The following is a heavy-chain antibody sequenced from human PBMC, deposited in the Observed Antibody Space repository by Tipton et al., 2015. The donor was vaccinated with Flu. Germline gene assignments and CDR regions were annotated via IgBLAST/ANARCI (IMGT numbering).Heavy chain of an antibody. Sequence: SLRLSCAASGFTVSSNYMSWVRQAPGKGLEWVSVIYSGGSTYYADSVKGRFTISRDNSKNTLYLQMNSLRAEDTAVHYCLCLVWMHAFDIWGQGTMVTVSS. CDR1: GFTVSSNY. J-gene: IGHJ3*02. CDR3: LCLVWMHAFDI. CDR2: IYSGGST. V-gene: IGHV3-66*02. D-gene: IGHD6-13*01.